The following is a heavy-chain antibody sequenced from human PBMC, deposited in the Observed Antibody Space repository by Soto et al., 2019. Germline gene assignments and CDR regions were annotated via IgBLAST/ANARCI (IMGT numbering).Heavy chain of an antibody. CDR3: TRDSPTTRLISDC. J-gene: IGHJ4*02. V-gene: IGHV3-66*01. D-gene: IGHD4-17*01. CDR2: IYSGGST. CDR1: GFIVSHHY. Sequence: PGRSLRLSCVASGFIVSHHYMSWVRQAPGKGLEWVSVIYSGGSTYYADSVKGRFTISRDNSKSTLYLQMNSLRAEDTAVYYCTRDSPTTRLISDCCGEGTLVTVSS.